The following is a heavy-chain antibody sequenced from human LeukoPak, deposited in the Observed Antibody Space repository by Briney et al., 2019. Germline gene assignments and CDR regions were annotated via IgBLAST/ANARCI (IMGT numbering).Heavy chain of an antibody. CDR2: ISPSGGST. CDR3: VKLLVEMRVLLPYFDY. CDR1: GFTFSNYA. D-gene: IGHD2-15*01. Sequence: PGGSPRLSCSASGFTFSNYAIHWVRQAPGKGLEFVSAISPSGGSTYYADSVKGRFTISRDNSKSMLYLQMSSLRPKDTAVYYCVKLLVEMRVLLPYFDYWGQGTLVTVSS. V-gene: IGHV3-64D*06. J-gene: IGHJ4*02.